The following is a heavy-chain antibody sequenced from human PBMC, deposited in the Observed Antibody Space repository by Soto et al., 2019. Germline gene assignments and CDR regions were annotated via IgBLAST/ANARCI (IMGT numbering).Heavy chain of an antibody. Sequence: PSETLSLTCTVSGGSITDYFWTWIRQPAGKGLEWIGRIYTTGTTNYNPSLKSRVTMSVDTSKNQFSLKLSSVTAADTAVYYCARLGTNGQTLDYWGQGTLVTVSS. CDR2: IYTTGTT. CDR3: ARLGTNGQTLDY. D-gene: IGHD3-16*01. J-gene: IGHJ4*02. V-gene: IGHV4-4*07. CDR1: GGSITDYF.